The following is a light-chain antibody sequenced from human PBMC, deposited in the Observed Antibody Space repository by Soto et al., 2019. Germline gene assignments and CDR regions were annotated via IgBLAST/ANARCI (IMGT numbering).Light chain of an antibody. J-gene: IGKJ5*01. CDR2: GAS. Sequence: EIVMTQSPATLSVSPGGRATLSCRASQSIGDTLAWYQQKPGQAPRLLIYGASSRATGIPDRFSGSGSGTDFTLTISSLEAEDSAVYYCQQRSNWPSITFGQGTRLEIK. V-gene: IGKV3-11*01. CDR1: QSIGDT. CDR3: QQRSNWPSIT.